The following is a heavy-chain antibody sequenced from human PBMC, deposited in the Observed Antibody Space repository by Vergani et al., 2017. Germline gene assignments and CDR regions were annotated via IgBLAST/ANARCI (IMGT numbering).Heavy chain of an antibody. CDR1: GFTFSSYG. CDR3: ARDFNLVRWRGCLGY. D-gene: IGHD4-23*01. J-gene: IGHJ4*02. Sequence: QVQLVESGGGVVQPGRSLRLSCAASGFTFSSYGMHWVRQAPGKGLEWVAVIWYDGSNKYYADSVKGRFTISRDNSKNTLYLQMNSLRAEDTAVYYCARDFNLVRWRGCLGYWGQGTLVTVSS. V-gene: IGHV3-33*01. CDR2: IWYDGSNK.